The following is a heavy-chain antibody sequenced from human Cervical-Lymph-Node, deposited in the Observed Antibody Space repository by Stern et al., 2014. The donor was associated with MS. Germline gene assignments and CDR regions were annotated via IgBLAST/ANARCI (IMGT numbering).Heavy chain of an antibody. D-gene: IGHD5-12*01. V-gene: IGHV2-5*02. CDR3: VRKDVDLKVFDI. J-gene: IGHJ3*02. Sequence: QITLKESGPTLVRPTQTLTLTCTFSGFSLTTTGVGVGWIRQPPGKALEWLALNYWDDEIRYSPSLKTRLTLTKGTSENQVALTMTNMDPVDTATYYCVRKDVDLKVFDIWGQGTLVTVSA. CDR2: NYWDDEI. CDR1: GFSLTTTGVG.